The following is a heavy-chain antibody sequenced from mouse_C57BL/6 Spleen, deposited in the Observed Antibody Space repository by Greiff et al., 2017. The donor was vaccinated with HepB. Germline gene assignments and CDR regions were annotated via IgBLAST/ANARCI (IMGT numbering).Heavy chain of an antibody. J-gene: IGHJ2*01. CDR2: IDPEDGET. CDR1: GFNIKDYY. Sequence: EVQLQESGAELVKPGASVKLSCTASGFNIKDYYMHWVKQRTEQGLEWIGRIDPEDGETKYAPKFQGKATITADTSSNTAYLHLSSLTSEDTAIYYCARSRGSSYDCDYWGQGTTLTVSS. V-gene: IGHV14-2*01. D-gene: IGHD1-1*01. CDR3: ARSRGSSYDCDY.